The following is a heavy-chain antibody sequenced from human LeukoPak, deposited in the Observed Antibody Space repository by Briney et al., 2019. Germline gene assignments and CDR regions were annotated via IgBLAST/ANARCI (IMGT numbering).Heavy chain of an antibody. Sequence: GGSLRLSCAASGFTFSSYEMNWVRQAPGKGLEWVSYISSSGSTIYYADSVKGRFTISRDNAKNSLYLQINSLRAEDTAVYYCARDPYSGGYGDYYYYYMDVWGKGTTVTISS. CDR2: ISSSGSTI. J-gene: IGHJ6*03. CDR1: GFTFSSYE. V-gene: IGHV3-48*03. CDR3: ARDPYSGGYGDYYYYYMDV. D-gene: IGHD1-26*01.